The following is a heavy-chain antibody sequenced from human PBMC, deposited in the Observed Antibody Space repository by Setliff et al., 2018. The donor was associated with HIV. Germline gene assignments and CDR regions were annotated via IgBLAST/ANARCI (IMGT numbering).Heavy chain of an antibody. V-gene: IGHV3-21*06. Sequence: GGSLRLSCAASGFSFSSHGMHWVRQAPEKGLEWVSYIGPLSGFKTYADSAEGRFTISRDDAKNSLYLQMHSLRAEDTAMYYCARRFLTVHMDVWGKGTTVTVSS. CDR2: IGPLSGFK. J-gene: IGHJ6*03. D-gene: IGHD3-9*01. CDR1: GFSFSSHG. CDR3: ARRFLTVHMDV.